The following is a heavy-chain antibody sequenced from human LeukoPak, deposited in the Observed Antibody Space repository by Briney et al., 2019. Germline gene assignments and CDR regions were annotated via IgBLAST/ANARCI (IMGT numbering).Heavy chain of an antibody. CDR1: GYTFTSYG. J-gene: IGHJ4*02. Sequence: ASVTVSCKASGYTFTSYGISWVRQAPRQGLEWMGWISPYNDDTNYAQKLQGRVTMTTDTSTSTAYMELRSLRSDDTAVYYCARGRYYYDTSSFYNYWGQGTLVTVSS. D-gene: IGHD3-22*01. CDR3: ARGRYYYDTSSFYNY. V-gene: IGHV1-18*01. CDR2: ISPYNDDT.